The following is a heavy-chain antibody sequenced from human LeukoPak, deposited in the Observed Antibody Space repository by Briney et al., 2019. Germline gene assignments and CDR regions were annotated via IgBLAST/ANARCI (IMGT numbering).Heavy chain of an antibody. J-gene: IGHJ4*02. Sequence: GASVKVSCKASGYTFSSYYMHWVRQAPGQGLEWMGVINPSGGSTTYPQKFPGRVTMTRDTYTSTVYMEVSSLRSQDRAVYYCARGGSSSEFDCWGQETLVTVSS. CDR3: ARGGSSSEFDC. CDR2: INPSGGST. V-gene: IGHV1-46*01. D-gene: IGHD6-6*01. CDR1: GYTFSSYY.